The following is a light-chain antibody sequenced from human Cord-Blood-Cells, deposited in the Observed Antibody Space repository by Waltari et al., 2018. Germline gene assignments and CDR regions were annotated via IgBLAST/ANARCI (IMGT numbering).Light chain of an antibody. Sequence: DIKMTQSPSSLSASVGDRVTITCRASQSISSYLNWYQQKPGKAPKLLIYAASSLQSGVPSRFSGSGSGTDFTLTISSLQPEDFATYYCQQSYSTITFDQGTRLEIK. V-gene: IGKV1-39*01. CDR3: QQSYSTIT. J-gene: IGKJ5*01. CDR1: QSISSY. CDR2: AAS.